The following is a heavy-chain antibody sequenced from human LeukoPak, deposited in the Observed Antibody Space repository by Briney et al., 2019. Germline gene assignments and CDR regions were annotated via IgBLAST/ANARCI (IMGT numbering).Heavy chain of an antibody. V-gene: IGHV1-69*05. CDR1: GGTFSSYA. J-gene: IGHJ6*03. D-gene: IGHD6-6*01. Sequence: SVKVSCKASGGTFSSYATSWVRQAPGQGLEWMGRIIPIFGTANYAQKFQGRVTITTDESTSTAYMELSSLRSEDTAVYYCARGDTGSSWPIYYYYYMDVWGKGTTVTVSS. CDR3: ARGDTGSSWPIYYYYYMDV. CDR2: IIPIFGTA.